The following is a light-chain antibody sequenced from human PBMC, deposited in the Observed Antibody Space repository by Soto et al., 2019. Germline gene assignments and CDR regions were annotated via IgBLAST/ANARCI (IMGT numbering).Light chain of an antibody. Sequence: DIQMTQSPSTLSASVGDRVTITCRASQSISSWLAWYQQKPGKAPKLLIYDASSLESGVPSRFSGSGSGTEFTLTISSLQPDDFATYYCQQYNSYSRVGPGTKVDIK. CDR2: DAS. J-gene: IGKJ3*01. CDR3: QQYNSYSR. CDR1: QSISSW. V-gene: IGKV1-5*01.